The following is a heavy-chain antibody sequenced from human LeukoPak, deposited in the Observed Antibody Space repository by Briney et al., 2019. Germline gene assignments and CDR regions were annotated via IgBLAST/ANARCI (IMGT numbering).Heavy chain of an antibody. Sequence: GASVKVSCKASGYTFTSYDINWVRQATGQGLEWMGWMNPNSGNTGYAQKFQGRVTMTRNTSISTAYMELSSLRSEDTAVYYCARRGPNWGFFDYWGRGTLVTVSS. CDR3: ARRGPNWGFFDY. CDR1: GYTFTSYD. CDR2: MNPNSGNT. V-gene: IGHV1-8*01. J-gene: IGHJ4*02. D-gene: IGHD7-27*01.